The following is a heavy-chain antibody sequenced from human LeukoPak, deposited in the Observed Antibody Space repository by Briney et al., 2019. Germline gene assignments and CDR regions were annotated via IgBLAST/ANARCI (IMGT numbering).Heavy chain of an antibody. Sequence: NPGGSLRLSCAASGFTFSSYSMNWVRQAPGKGLEWVSSISSSSSYIYYADSVKGRFTISRDNAKNSLYLQMNSLRAEDTAVYYCARDLLEWASRGAFDIWGQGTMVTVSS. D-gene: IGHD3-3*01. CDR1: GFTFSSYS. CDR2: ISSSSSYI. J-gene: IGHJ3*02. CDR3: ARDLLEWASRGAFDI. V-gene: IGHV3-21*01.